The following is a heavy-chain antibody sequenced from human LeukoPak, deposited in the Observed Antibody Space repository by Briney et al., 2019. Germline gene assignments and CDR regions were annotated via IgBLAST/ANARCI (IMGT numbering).Heavy chain of an antibody. J-gene: IGHJ4*02. D-gene: IGHD3-22*01. CDR3: AKVGDYYDSSGLFDY. V-gene: IGHV3-30*02. CDR2: IRYDGSNK. Sequence: GGSLRLSCAASGFTFSSYGMHWVRQAPGKGLEWVAFIRYDGSNKYYADSVKGRFTISRDNSKNTLYLQMNSLRAEDTAVYYCAKVGDYYDSSGLFDYWGQGTLVTVSS. CDR1: GFTFSSYG.